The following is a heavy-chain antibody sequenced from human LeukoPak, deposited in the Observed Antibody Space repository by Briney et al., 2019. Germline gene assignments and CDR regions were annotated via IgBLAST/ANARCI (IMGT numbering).Heavy chain of an antibody. D-gene: IGHD3-22*01. CDR3: ARNNYYDSSGYYAY. CDR2: ISSSSSYI. J-gene: IGHJ4*02. V-gene: IGHV3-21*01. Sequence: TGGSLRLSCAASGFTFSSYSMNWVRQAPGKGLEWVSSISSSSSYIYYADSVKGRFTISRDNAKNSLYLQMNSLRAGDTAVYYCARNNYYDSSGYYAYWGQGTLVTVSS. CDR1: GFTFSSYS.